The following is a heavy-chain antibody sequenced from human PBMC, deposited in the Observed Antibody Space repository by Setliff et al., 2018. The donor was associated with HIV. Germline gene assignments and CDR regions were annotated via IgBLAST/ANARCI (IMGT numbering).Heavy chain of an antibody. Sequence: GGSLRLSCAASGFTLTDYTMNWVRQAPGKGLEWVAVIWYDGSNKYYADSVKGRFTISRDNSKNTLYLQMNSLRAEDTAVHYCARGAVAGNPNFDYWGQGTLVTVSS. J-gene: IGHJ4*02. V-gene: IGHV3-33*08. CDR3: ARGAVAGNPNFDY. CDR1: GFTLTDYT. D-gene: IGHD6-19*01. CDR2: IWYDGSNK.